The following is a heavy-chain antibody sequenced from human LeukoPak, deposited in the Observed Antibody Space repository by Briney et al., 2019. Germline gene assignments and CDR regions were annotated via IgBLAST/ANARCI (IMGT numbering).Heavy chain of an antibody. J-gene: IGHJ4*02. CDR2: IYPGDSDT. Sequence: GESLKISCKGSGYSFSNYWIGWVRQMPGKGLEWMGIIYPGDSDTRYSPSFQGQVTISADKSISTAYLQWSSLKASDTAMYYCARLGASSGWYVGFDYWGQGTLVTVSS. V-gene: IGHV5-51*01. CDR1: GYSFSNYW. CDR3: ARLGASSGWYVGFDY. D-gene: IGHD6-19*01.